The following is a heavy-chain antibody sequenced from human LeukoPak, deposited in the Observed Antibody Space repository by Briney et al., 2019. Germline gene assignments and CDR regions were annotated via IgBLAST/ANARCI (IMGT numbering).Heavy chain of an antibody. CDR2: INPNSGGT. CDR1: GGTFSSYA. CDR3: ARGSRVAGKYYFDY. V-gene: IGHV1-2*02. Sequence: GASVKVSCKASGGTFSSYAISWVRQAPGQGLEWMGWINPNSGGTNYAQKFQGRVTMTRDTSISTAYMELSRLRSDDTAVYYCARGSRVAGKYYFDYWGQGTLVTVSS. J-gene: IGHJ4*02. D-gene: IGHD6-19*01.